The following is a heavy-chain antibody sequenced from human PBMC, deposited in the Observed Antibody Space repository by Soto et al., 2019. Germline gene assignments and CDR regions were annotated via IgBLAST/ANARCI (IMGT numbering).Heavy chain of an antibody. J-gene: IGHJ4*02. Sequence: PGGSLRLSCVVSGFTFSSYAMSWVRQAPGRGLEWVSVVTGSGVSTYYADSVKGRFTTSRDNSENTLFLQMNGLRADDTAVYYCAKVRFNLYYFDSWGQGTLVTVSS. D-gene: IGHD2-8*01. CDR2: VTGSGVST. V-gene: IGHV3-23*01. CDR1: GFTFSSYA. CDR3: AKVRFNLYYFDS.